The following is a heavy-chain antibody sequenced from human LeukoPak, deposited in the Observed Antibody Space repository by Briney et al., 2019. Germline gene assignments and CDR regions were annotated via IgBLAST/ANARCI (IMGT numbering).Heavy chain of an antibody. CDR3: ARETYCTSTNCPIGDYFDY. CDR2: ISSSSSTI. Sequence: GGSLRLSCAASGFTFSSYGMTWVRQAPGKGLEWVSYISSSSSTIYYADSVKGRFTISRDNAKNSLYLQMNSLRAEDTAVYYCARETYCTSTNCPIGDYFDYWGQGTLVTVSS. V-gene: IGHV3-48*04. CDR1: GFTFSSYG. J-gene: IGHJ4*02. D-gene: IGHD2-2*01.